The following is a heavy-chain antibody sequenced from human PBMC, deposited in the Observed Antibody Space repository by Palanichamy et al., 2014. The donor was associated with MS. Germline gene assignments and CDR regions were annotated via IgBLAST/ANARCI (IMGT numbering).Heavy chain of an antibody. J-gene: IGHJ4*02. CDR1: GFTLSSYW. CDR2: IARDENDT. V-gene: IGHV3-74*01. CDR3: ARDAGTGTPFDY. D-gene: IGHD3/OR15-3a*01. Sequence: EVELVESGGGFVQPGGSLRLSCAASGFTLSSYWMHWVRQVPGKGPVWVSRIARDENDTGYADSVKGRFIVSRDNAKSTVYLQMNSLRAEDTAVYYCARDAGTGTPFDYWGQGALVTVSS.